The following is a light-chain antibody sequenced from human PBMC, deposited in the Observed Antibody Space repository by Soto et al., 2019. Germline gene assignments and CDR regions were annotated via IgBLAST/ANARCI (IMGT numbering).Light chain of an antibody. V-gene: IGKV3-20*01. CDR2: GAS. Sequence: EIVLTKSPGTLSLSPGERATLSCRASPSVSSSQLAWYQQRPGQAPRLLVYGASTRATGIADRFSGSGSGTDFTLTISRLEPEDFAVYYCQQYGSSGVTFGPGTKVDIK. J-gene: IGKJ3*01. CDR1: PSVSSSQ. CDR3: QQYGSSGVT.